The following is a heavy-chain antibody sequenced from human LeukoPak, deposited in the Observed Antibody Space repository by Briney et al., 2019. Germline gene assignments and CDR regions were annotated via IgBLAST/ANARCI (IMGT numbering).Heavy chain of an antibody. CDR1: GYTFTSYD. J-gene: IGHJ6*02. V-gene: IGHV1-8*01. Sequence: ASVKVSCKASGYTFTSYDINWVRQATGQGLEGMGWINPNRGNTGYAQKLQGRVTMTRNTSISTAYMELSSLRSEDTTVYYCARGFVVVVAATNYYYYGMDVWGQGSTVTVYS. CDR2: INPNRGNT. D-gene: IGHD2-15*01. CDR3: ARGFVVVVAATNYYYYGMDV.